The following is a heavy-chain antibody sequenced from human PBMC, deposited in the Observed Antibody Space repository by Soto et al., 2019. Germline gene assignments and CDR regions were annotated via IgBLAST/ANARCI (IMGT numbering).Heavy chain of an antibody. D-gene: IGHD6-19*01. CDR3: ASGPTYSSGWYIRY. CDR1: GGSISSSSYY. J-gene: IGHJ4*02. CDR2: IYYSGST. Sequence: QLQLQESGPGLVKPSETLSLTCTVSGGSISSSSYYWGWIRQPPGKGLEWIGSIYYSGSTYYNPSLKSRVTISVDTSKNQFSLKLSSVTAADTAVYYCASGPTYSSGWYIRYWGQGTLVTVSS. V-gene: IGHV4-39*01.